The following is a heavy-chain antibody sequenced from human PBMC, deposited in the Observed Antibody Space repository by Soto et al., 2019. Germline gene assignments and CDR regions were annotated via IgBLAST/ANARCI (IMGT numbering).Heavy chain of an antibody. CDR3: ARRSCTNGVCYNGYYYYYMDV. CDR2: IYHSGST. J-gene: IGHJ6*03. V-gene: IGHV4-59*12. Sequence: PSETLSLTCTVSGGSISSYYWSWIRQPPGKALEWIGYIYHSGSTNYNPSLKSRVTISVDTSKNQFSLKLSSVTAADTAVYYCARRSCTNGVCYNGYYYYYMDVWGKGTTVTVSS. D-gene: IGHD2-8*01. CDR1: GGSISSYY.